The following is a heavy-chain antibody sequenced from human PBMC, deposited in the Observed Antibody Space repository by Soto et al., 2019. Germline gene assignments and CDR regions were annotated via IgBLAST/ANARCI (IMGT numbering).Heavy chain of an antibody. V-gene: IGHV1-2*04. CDR2: INPNSGDT. J-gene: IGHJ5*02. CDR1: GYTFTGYY. CDR3: ARGGGIVVVPAAFNWFDP. D-gene: IGHD2-2*01. Sequence: QVQLVQSGAEVKKPGASVKVSCKASGYTFTGYYMHWVRQAPGQGLAWMGWINPNSGDTNYAQKFQGWVTMTRDTSISTAYMELSRLRSDDTAVYDCARGGGIVVVPAAFNWFDPWGQGTLVTVSS.